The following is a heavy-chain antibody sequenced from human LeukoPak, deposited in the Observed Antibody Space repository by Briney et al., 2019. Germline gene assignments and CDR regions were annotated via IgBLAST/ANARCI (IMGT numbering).Heavy chain of an antibody. D-gene: IGHD3-22*01. CDR3: ARDSLYRGPVTMIPTEDAFDI. Sequence: SQTLSLTCAISGDSVSSNSAAWNWIRQSPSRGLEWLGRTYYRSKWYNDYAVSVKSRITINPDTSKNQFSLQLNSVTPEDTAVYYCARDSLYRGPVTMIPTEDAFDIWGQGTMVTVSS. CDR1: GDSVSSNSAA. CDR2: TYYRSKWYN. V-gene: IGHV6-1*01. J-gene: IGHJ3*02.